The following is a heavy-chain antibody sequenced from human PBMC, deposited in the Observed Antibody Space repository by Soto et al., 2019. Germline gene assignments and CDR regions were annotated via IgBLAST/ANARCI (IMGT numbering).Heavy chain of an antibody. Sequence: EVQLLESGGGLVQPGGSLRLSCAASGFTFSSYAMSWVRQAPGKGLEWVSAISDSGGRTYYADSVKGRFTISRDNSKNTLYLLMNSLRAEDTFVYYCAKESECSSTSGYAGWGNWFGPWGQGTLVTVSA. CDR2: ISDSGGRT. CDR1: GFTFSSYA. J-gene: IGHJ5*02. V-gene: IGHV3-23*01. D-gene: IGHD2-2*01. CDR3: AKESECSSTSGYAGWGNWFGP.